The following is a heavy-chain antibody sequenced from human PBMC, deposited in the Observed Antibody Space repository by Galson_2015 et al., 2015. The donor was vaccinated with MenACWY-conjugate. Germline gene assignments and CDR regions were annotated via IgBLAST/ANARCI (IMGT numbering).Heavy chain of an antibody. CDR1: GFSVTDNR. Sequence: SLRLACAVSGFSVTDNRLSWGRQAPGTAPEWIAMVDRVGATIYADSVRGRFTVSRDNFKNTVILQMNSLRAEDTAVYRCSRGYDWCSYFRAWGQGAQVTVSS. J-gene: IGHJ5*02. CDR3: SRGYDWCSYFRA. D-gene: IGHD2-8*01. CDR2: VDRVGAT. V-gene: IGHV3-53*01.